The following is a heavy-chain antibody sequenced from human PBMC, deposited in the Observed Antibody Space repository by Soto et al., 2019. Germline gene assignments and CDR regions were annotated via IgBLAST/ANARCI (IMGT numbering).Heavy chain of an antibody. V-gene: IGHV4-4*02. J-gene: IGHJ5*02. CDR3: AREIVTAGGNNYFDP. CDR1: GGTVASSHW. D-gene: IGHD2-21*02. CDR2: VYHTGDT. Sequence: SETLSLTCGVSGGTVASSHWWSWVRQSPGGGLEWIGNVYHTGDTNFNPSLQSRVTISVDKSNNQFSLRLNSLTAADTAVYFCAREIVTAGGNNYFDPWGPGTLVTVSS.